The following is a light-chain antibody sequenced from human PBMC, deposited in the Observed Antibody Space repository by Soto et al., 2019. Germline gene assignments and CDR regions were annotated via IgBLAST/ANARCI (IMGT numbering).Light chain of an antibody. CDR3: QPYGSSPPWT. CDR2: GAS. Sequence: EIVLTQSPGTLSLSPGERAALSCRASQSVSSSYLAWYQQKPGQAPRLLIYGASSRATGIPDRFSGSGSGTDFPLTISRLEPEDFAVYYCQPYGSSPPWTFGQGTKV. J-gene: IGKJ1*01. V-gene: IGKV3-20*01. CDR1: QSVSSSY.